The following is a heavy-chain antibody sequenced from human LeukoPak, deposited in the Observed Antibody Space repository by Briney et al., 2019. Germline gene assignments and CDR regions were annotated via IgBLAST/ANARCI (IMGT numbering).Heavy chain of an antibody. CDR2: ISSSGSTI. V-gene: IGHV3-11*01. CDR1: GFTFSDYY. CDR3: ARARSWSWSPNGFDY. J-gene: IGHJ4*02. D-gene: IGHD2-21*01. Sequence: GGSLRLSCAASGFTFSDYYMSWIRQAPGKGLEWVSYISSSGSTIYYADSVKGRFTISRDNAKNSLYLQMNSLRAEDTAVYYCARARSWSWSPNGFDYWGQGTLVTVSS.